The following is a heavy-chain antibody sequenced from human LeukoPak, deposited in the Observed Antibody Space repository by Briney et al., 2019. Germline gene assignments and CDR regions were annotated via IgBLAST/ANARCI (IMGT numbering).Heavy chain of an antibody. Sequence: PGGSLRLSCAASGFTFSSYGTHWVRQAPGKGLEWVAVISYDGSNKYYADSVKGRFTISRDNSKNTLYLQMNSLRAEDTAVYYCAKDYDGYSDYWGQGTLVTVSS. CDR2: ISYDGSNK. D-gene: IGHD5-24*01. CDR3: AKDYDGYSDY. V-gene: IGHV3-30*18. CDR1: GFTFSSYG. J-gene: IGHJ4*02.